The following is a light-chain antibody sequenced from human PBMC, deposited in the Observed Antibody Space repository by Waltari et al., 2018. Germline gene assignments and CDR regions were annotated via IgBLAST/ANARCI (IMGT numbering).Light chain of an antibody. CDR3: CSFAESDTWV. Sequence: QSALTQTASVSGSPGQSITISCTGVSSDVGNYDVVSWYQKHPDKPPKLIVYEVSKRPAGVSDRVDGSKSGNTASLTISGLQAEDEADYYCCSFAESDTWVFGGGTKVTVL. J-gene: IGLJ3*02. CDR2: EVS. V-gene: IGLV2-23*02. CDR1: SSDVGNYDV.